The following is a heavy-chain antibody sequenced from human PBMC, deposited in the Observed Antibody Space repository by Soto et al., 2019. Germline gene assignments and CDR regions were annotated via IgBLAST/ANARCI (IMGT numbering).Heavy chain of an antibody. CDR1: GFTFSSYG. V-gene: IGHV3-33*01. CDR3: ARVDYYDSSGPNDWYFDL. CDR2: IWYDGSNK. Sequence: GGSLRLSCAASGFTFSSYGMHWVRQAPGKGLEWVAVIWYDGSNKYYTDSVKGRFTISRDNSKNTLYLQMNSLRAEDTAVYYCARVDYYDSSGPNDWYFDLWGRGTLVTVSS. D-gene: IGHD3-22*01. J-gene: IGHJ2*01.